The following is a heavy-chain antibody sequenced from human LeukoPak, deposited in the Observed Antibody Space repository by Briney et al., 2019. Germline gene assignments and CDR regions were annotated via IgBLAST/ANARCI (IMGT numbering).Heavy chain of an antibody. D-gene: IGHD3-22*01. V-gene: IGHV3-48*03. Sequence: GGSLRLSCAASGFTFSSYEMNWVRQAPGKGLEWVSYISSGGRTIYYADSVKGRFTISRDNAKNSLYLQMNSLRAEDTAVYYCAKDPGGEYISLHYYDSWYDYWGQGTLVTVSS. CDR3: AKDPGGEYISLHYYDSWYDY. J-gene: IGHJ4*02. CDR2: ISSGGRTI. CDR1: GFTFSSYE.